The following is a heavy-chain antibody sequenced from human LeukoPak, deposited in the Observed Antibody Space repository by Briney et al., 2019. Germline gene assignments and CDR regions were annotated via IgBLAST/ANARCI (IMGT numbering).Heavy chain of an antibody. J-gene: IGHJ4*02. CDR3: ARGGRKWLARDKGYYFDY. CDR2: VNHAESS. V-gene: IGHV4-34*01. CDR1: GEAFTGYY. D-gene: IGHD5-12*01. Sequence: SETLSLTCAVSGEAFTGYYWSWVRQPPGKGLEWIGEVNHAESSSYNPSLKSRLTMSVDASKNQFSLRLNSVTAADTAVYYCARGGRKWLARDKGYYFDYWGQGTLVTVSS.